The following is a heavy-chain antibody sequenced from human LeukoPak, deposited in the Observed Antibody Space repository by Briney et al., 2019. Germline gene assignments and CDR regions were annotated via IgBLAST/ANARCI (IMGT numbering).Heavy chain of an antibody. D-gene: IGHD5-24*01. CDR1: GFTFSSYW. CDR3: ARPRWLQSSYYFDY. CDR2: IKQDGSEK. Sequence: PGGSLRLSCAASGFTFSSYWMSWVRQAPGKGLEWVANIKQDGSEKYYVDSVKGRFTISRDNAKNSLYLQMNSLRAEDTAVYYCARPRWLQSSYYFDYWGQGTLVTVSS. J-gene: IGHJ4*02. V-gene: IGHV3-7*01.